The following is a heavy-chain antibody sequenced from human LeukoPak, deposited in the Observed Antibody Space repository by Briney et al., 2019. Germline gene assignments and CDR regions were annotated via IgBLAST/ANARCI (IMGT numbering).Heavy chain of an antibody. CDR3: ARPYYYDSRIDP. Sequence: PSQTLSLTCTVSGGSISSGDYYWSWIRQPPGKGLEWIAYMCYSGSTYYNPSLKSRVTMSAATSKNQLSLKLSSVTAADTAVYYCARPYYYDSRIDPWGQGILVTVSS. CDR1: GGSISSGDYY. D-gene: IGHD3-22*01. V-gene: IGHV4-30-4*01. J-gene: IGHJ5*02. CDR2: MCYSGST.